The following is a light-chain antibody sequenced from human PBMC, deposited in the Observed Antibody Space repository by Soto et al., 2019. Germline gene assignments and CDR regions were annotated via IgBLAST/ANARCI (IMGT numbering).Light chain of an antibody. CDR2: DVS. Sequence: QSALTQPRSVSGSPGQSVTISCTGTSSDVGGYNYVSWYQQHPGKAPKLMIYDVSKRPSGVPDRFSVSKSGNTASLTISGLQAEDEADYYCCSYAGGYTYVFGTGTKVTVL. V-gene: IGLV2-11*01. CDR1: SSDVGGYNY. CDR3: CSYAGGYTYV. J-gene: IGLJ1*01.